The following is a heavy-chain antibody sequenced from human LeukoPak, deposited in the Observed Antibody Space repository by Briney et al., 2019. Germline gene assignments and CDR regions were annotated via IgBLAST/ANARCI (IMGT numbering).Heavy chain of an antibody. J-gene: IGHJ4*02. D-gene: IGHD5/OR15-5a*01. CDR3: ARHGYSVYGGFDY. V-gene: IGHV3-64*01. CDR1: GFTFSSYA. Sequence: PGGSLRLSCAASGFTFSSYAMHWVRQAPGKGLEYVSAISSNGGSTYYANSVKGRFTISRDNAKNSLYLQMNSLRAEDTAVYYCARHGYSVYGGFDYWGQGTLVTVSS. CDR2: ISSNGGST.